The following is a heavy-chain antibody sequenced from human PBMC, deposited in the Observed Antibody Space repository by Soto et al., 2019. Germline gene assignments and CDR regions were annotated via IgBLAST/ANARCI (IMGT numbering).Heavy chain of an antibody. J-gene: IGHJ5*02. Sequence: SETLSLTWTFSGGSTSRGDFSRSWVRQSPGKGLEWIGHIYNSGITYYNPSLKSRVVISIDTSRNQFSLRLNSLTAADRAVYFCARGVTVFGLVSRFWFDPWGQGTMVTVSS. D-gene: IGHD3-3*01. V-gene: IGHV4-30-4*01. CDR2: IYNSGIT. CDR3: ARGVTVFGLVSRFWFDP. CDR1: GGSTSRGDFS.